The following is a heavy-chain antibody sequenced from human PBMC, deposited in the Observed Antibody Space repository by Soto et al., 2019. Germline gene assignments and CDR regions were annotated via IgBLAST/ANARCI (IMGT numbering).Heavy chain of an antibody. Sequence: VQLVQSGAEVKKPGASVKVSCKTSGDSFNDYYIHWVRQAPGQGLEWMGWINPNGGGTNYAQKFQGRVTVTRDTSIRTVYMELSSLRSGDTAVYYCARESGGATATLDYYYFYMDVWGKGTTVTVSS. D-gene: IGHD5-12*01. CDR2: INPNGGGT. J-gene: IGHJ6*03. CDR1: GDSFNDYY. V-gene: IGHV1-2*02. CDR3: ARESGGATATLDYYYFYMDV.